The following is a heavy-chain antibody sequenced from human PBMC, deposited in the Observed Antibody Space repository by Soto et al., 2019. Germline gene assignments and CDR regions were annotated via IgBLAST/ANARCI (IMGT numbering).Heavy chain of an antibody. CDR1: GGSISSSGYY. D-gene: IGHD3-10*01. J-gene: IGHJ4*02. CDR2: IYYTGST. CDR3: ARVTGATRAEF. Sequence: QVQLQESGPGLVKPLQTLSLTCTVSGGSISSSGYYWTWIRQHPGKGLEWIGYIYYTGSTYYNPSLKSRLSISVDTSKIQFSLELISATAADTAVYYCARVTGATRAEFWGLGTLVTVSS. V-gene: IGHV4-31*03.